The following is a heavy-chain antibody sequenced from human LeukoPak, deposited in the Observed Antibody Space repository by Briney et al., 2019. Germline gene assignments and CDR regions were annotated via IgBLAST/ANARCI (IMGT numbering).Heavy chain of an antibody. V-gene: IGHV3-66*01. J-gene: IGHJ4*02. CDR2: IYSGGST. CDR3: ARELRGSGSCFDY. CDR1: GFTVSTNY. Sequence: GGSLRLSCAASGFTVSTNYMTWVRQAPGKGLEWVSIIYSGGSTYYAEYVKGRFTISRDNSKNTLYLQMNSLRAEDTAVYYCARELRGSGSCFDYWGQGTLVTVSS. D-gene: IGHD2-15*01.